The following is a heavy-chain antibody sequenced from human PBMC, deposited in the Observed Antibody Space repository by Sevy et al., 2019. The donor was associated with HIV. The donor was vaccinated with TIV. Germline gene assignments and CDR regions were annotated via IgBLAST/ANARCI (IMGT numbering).Heavy chain of an antibody. D-gene: IGHD3-22*01. J-gene: IGHJ3*02. CDR2: ISYDGSNK. V-gene: IGHV3-30-3*01. Sequence: GGSLRLSCAASGFTFSSYAMHWVRQAPGKGLEWVAVISYDGSNKYYADSVKDRFTISRDNSKNTLYLQMNSLRAEDTAMYYCVRVGNNYYDSSGFAFDIWGQGTMVTVSS. CDR3: VRVGNNYYDSSGFAFDI. CDR1: GFTFSSYA.